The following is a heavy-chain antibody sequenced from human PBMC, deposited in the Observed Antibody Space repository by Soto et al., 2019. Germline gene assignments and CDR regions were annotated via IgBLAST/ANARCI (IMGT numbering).Heavy chain of an antibody. V-gene: IGHV3-48*03. CDR2: ISSSGSTI. J-gene: IGHJ4*02. CDR1: GFTFSSYE. CDR3: ARRGPFHIGSGSYLDY. Sequence: PGGSLRLSCAASGFTFSSYEMNWVRQAPGKGLEWVSYISSSGSTIYYADSVKGRFTISRDNAKNSLYLQMNSLRAEDTAVYYCARRGPFHIGSGSYLDYWGQGTLVTVSS. D-gene: IGHD3-10*01.